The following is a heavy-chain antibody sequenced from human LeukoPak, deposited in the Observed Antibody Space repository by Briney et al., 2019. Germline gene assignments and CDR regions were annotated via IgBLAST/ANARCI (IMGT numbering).Heavy chain of an antibody. CDR1: GGSISSYC. J-gene: IGHJ5*02. Sequence: PSETLSLTCAVSGGSISSYCWSWIRQPPGKGLEWIGYIYYSGSTNYNPSLKSRVTISVDTSKNQFSLKLSSVTAADTAVYYCARGANWFDPWGQGTLVTVSS. CDR3: ARGANWFDP. D-gene: IGHD3-16*01. CDR2: IYYSGST. V-gene: IGHV4-59*01.